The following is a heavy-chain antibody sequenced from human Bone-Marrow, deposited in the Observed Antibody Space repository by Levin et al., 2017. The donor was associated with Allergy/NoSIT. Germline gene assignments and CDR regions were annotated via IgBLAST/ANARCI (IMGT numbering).Heavy chain of an antibody. CDR3: ARDQIWNYAGGPFDY. CDR1: GFTFSSYA. V-gene: IGHV3-30*04. CDR2: ISYDGSNK. D-gene: IGHD1-7*01. Sequence: SCAASGFTFSSYAMHWVRQAPGKGLEWVAVISYDGSNKYYADSVKGRFTISRDNSKNTLYLQMNSLRAEDTAVYYCARDQIWNYAGGPFDYWGQGTLVTVSS. J-gene: IGHJ4*02.